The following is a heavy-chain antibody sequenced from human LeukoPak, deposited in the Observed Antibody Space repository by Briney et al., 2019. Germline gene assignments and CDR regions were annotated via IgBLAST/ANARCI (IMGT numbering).Heavy chain of an antibody. CDR2: INHSGST. CDR1: GGSFSGYY. Sequence: PSETLSLTCAVYGGSFSGYYWSWIRQPPGKGLEWIGEINHSGSTNYNPSLKSRVTISVDTSKNQFPLKLSSVTAADTAVYYCARGDRYSYYFDYWGQGTLVTVSS. J-gene: IGHJ4*02. V-gene: IGHV4-34*01. CDR3: ARGDRYSYYFDY. D-gene: IGHD5-18*01.